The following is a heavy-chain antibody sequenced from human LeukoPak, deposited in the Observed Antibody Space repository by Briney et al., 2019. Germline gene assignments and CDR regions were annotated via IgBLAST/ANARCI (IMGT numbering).Heavy chain of an antibody. J-gene: IGHJ4*02. CDR2: IDPSDSYT. D-gene: IGHD6-19*01. CDR1: GYTFTTYW. Sequence: GESLKISCQGSGYTFTTYWISWVRQMPGKGLEWMGRIDPSDSYTNFSPSFQGHVTISADKSITTAYLQWSSLKASDTAIYYCARTIAVAGTLDYWGRGTLVTVSS. V-gene: IGHV5-10-1*01. CDR3: ARTIAVAGTLDY.